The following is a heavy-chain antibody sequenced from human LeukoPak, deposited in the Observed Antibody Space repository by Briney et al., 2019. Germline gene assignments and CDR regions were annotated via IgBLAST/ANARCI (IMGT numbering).Heavy chain of an antibody. CDR2: IKYDESEK. D-gene: IGHD5-18*01. Sequence: GGSLRLSCAASGFTFNTYTMNWVRQAPGKGLEWVANIKYDESEKYYVDSVKGRFTISRDNAKNSLYLQMNSLRVEDTAVYYCARGHVDTTITGEFDYWGQGTLVTVSS. J-gene: IGHJ4*02. CDR1: GFTFNTYT. V-gene: IGHV3-7*01. CDR3: ARGHVDTTITGEFDY.